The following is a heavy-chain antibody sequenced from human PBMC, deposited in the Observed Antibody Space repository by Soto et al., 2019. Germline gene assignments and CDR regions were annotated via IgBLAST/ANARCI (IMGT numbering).Heavy chain of an antibody. CDR3: ARGRGYCEKQDFDY. V-gene: IGHV3-33*01. Sequence: QVQLVESGGGVVQPGRSLRLSCAASGFTFSRHGMHWVRQAPGKGLEWVAVIWYDGSETHYVDSVKGRFTISRDNSKNTLSLQMNSLRAEDTAVYYCARGRGYCEKQDFDYWGQGALVTVSS. J-gene: IGHJ4*02. CDR1: GFTFSRHG. D-gene: IGHD3-22*01. CDR2: IWYDGSET.